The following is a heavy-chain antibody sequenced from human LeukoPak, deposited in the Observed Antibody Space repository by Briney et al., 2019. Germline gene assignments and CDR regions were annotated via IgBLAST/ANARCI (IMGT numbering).Heavy chain of an antibody. J-gene: IGHJ5*02. CDR1: DDSLRNGGFY. Sequence: SETLSLTCSVSDDSLRNGGFYWSWIRQPAGKGLEWIGRIYTTGNIQFNPSLKSRVSMSTDKSKNQFFLNLRSVTAADTAVYYCAKGGERFGSGSYNWFDPRGRGILVTVSS. CDR2: IYTTGNI. D-gene: IGHD3-10*01. CDR3: AKGGERFGSGSYNWFDP. V-gene: IGHV4-61*02.